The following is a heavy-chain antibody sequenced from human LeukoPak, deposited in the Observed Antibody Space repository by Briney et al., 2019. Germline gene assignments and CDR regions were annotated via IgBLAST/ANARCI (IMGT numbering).Heavy chain of an antibody. Sequence: GGSLRLSCAASGFTFSNYWMSWVRQAPGKGLEWVASIKQDGSEKYYVDSVKGRFTISRDNAKNSLYLQINSLRAEDTAVYYCARDRSSGWYLTPGFDPWGQGTLVTVSS. D-gene: IGHD6-19*01. CDR3: ARDRSSGWYLTPGFDP. V-gene: IGHV3-7*04. CDR2: IKQDGSEK. CDR1: GFTFSNYW. J-gene: IGHJ5*02.